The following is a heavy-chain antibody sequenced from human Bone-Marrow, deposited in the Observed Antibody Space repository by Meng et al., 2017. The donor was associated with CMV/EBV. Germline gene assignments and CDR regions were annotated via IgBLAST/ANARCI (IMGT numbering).Heavy chain of an antibody. V-gene: IGHV3-48*03. CDR2: ISPSGRTV. Sequence: GGSLRLSCTASGFTSPTYEMNWVRQAPGKGLEWISYISPSGRTVYYADSVKGRFTMSRDNTKNSLYLQMESLRAEDTAVYYCARARRYSSSSPYYFDYWGQGTLVTVSS. CDR1: GFTSPTYE. J-gene: IGHJ4*02. D-gene: IGHD6-6*01. CDR3: ARARRYSSSSPYYFDY.